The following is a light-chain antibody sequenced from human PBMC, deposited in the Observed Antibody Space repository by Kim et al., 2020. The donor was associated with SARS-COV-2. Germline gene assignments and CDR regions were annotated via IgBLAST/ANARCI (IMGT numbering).Light chain of an antibody. J-gene: IGKJ2*01. V-gene: IGKV3-15*01. CDR3: QQYNNWPPKYT. CDR1: QSVSSN. Sequence: SAGERAHLACRARQSVSSNLAWYQQKPGQAPRLLIYGASTRATGIPARFSGSGTGTDFTLTISNLQSEDFAVYYCQQYNNWPPKYTFGQGTKLEI. CDR2: GAS.